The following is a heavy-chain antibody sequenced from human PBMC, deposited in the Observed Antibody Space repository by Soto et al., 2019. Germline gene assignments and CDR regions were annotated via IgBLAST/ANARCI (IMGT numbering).Heavy chain of an antibody. Sequence: GGSLRLSCAASGFTVSSNYMSWVRQAPGKGLEWVSVIYSGGSTYYADSVKGRFTISRDNSKNTLYLQMNSLRAEDTAVYYCARDSIWRYYYGSGSHYYYYYMDVWGKGTTVTVSS. CDR3: ARDSIWRYYYGSGSHYYYYYMDV. CDR1: GFTVSSNY. D-gene: IGHD3-10*01. J-gene: IGHJ6*03. V-gene: IGHV3-66*01. CDR2: IYSGGST.